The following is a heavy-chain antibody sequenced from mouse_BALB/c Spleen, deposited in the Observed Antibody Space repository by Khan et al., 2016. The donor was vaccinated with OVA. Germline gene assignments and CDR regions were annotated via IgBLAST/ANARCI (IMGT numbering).Heavy chain of an antibody. CDR1: GYTFTDYY. CDR3: ARRNYFGYTLAY. CDR2: FFPGGGDA. D-gene: IGHD1-2*01. V-gene: IGHV1-77*01. Sequence: QVQLQQSGAELARPGASVKLSCKASGYTFTDYYINWVKQRTGQGLEWIGEFFPGGGDATYTEGFRGKATLTADKSASTAYMQLSSLTSEASVVYFCARRNYFGYTLAYWGQGTLVTVSA. J-gene: IGHJ3*01.